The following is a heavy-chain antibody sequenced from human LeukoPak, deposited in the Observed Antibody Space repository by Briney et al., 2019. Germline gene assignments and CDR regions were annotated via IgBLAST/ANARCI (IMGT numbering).Heavy chain of an antibody. D-gene: IGHD3-22*01. CDR2: MNPNSGNT. V-gene: IGHV1-8*01. CDR3: ARGRDYYDSSSRPMDV. Sequence: ASVKVSCKASGYTFTSYDINWVRQATGQGLEWMGWMNPNSGNTGYAQKFQGRVTMTRNTSISTAYMELSSLRSEDTAVYYCARGRDYYDSSSRPMDVWGKGTTVTISS. CDR1: GYTFTSYD. J-gene: IGHJ6*03.